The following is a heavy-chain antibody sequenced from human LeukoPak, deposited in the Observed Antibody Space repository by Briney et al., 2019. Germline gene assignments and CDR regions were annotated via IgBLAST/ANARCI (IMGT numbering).Heavy chain of an antibody. CDR1: GGSISSSSYY. D-gene: IGHD6-19*01. J-gene: IGHJ4*02. CDR2: IYYSGST. Sequence: SETLSLTCTVSGGSISSSSYYWGWIRQPPGKGLEWIGSIYYSGSTYYNPSLKSRVTISVDTSKNQFSLKLSSVTAADTAVYYCARQGYSSGRWEDDYFDYWGQGTLVTVSS. V-gene: IGHV4-39*01. CDR3: ARQGYSSGRWEDDYFDY.